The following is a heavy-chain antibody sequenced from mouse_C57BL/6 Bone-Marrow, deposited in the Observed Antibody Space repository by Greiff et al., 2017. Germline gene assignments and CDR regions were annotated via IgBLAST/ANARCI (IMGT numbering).Heavy chain of an antibody. CDR2: IFPGSGST. Sequence: QVQLKESGPELVKPGASVKISCKASGYTFTDYSINWVKQRPGQGLEWIGWIFPGSGSTYYNEKFKGKATLTVDKSSSTAYMLLSSLTSEDSAVYFCARNPDGYYVGAYWGQGTLVTVSA. D-gene: IGHD2-3*01. J-gene: IGHJ3*01. CDR1: GYTFTDYS. CDR3: ARNPDGYYVGAY. V-gene: IGHV1-75*01.